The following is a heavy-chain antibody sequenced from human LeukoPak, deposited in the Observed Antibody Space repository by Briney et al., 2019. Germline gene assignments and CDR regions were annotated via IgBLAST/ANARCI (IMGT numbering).Heavy chain of an antibody. CDR1: GFIFTNYA. CDR3: ANFEGSSQAFHL. CDR2: ILYDGSKK. Sequence: GGSLRLSCVPSGFIFTNYAMHWVRQTPGKGLEWVASILYDGSKKYYADSVKGRFSIYRDNSNYTLYLSMNSLRTEDTALYYCANFEGSSQAFHLWGQGTLVTVSS. V-gene: IGHV3-30*18. J-gene: IGHJ3*01. D-gene: IGHD6-13*01.